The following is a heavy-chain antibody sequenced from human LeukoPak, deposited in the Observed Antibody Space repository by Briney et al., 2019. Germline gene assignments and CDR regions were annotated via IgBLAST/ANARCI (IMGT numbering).Heavy chain of an antibody. CDR3: ASHQDSSGYYQDY. J-gene: IGHJ4*02. D-gene: IGHD3-22*01. CDR1: GGSISSYY. Sequence: PSETLSLTCTVSGGSISSYYWSWIRQPPGKGLEWIGYIYYSGSTNYNPSLKSRVTISVDTSKNQFSLKLSSVTAADTAVYYCASHQDSSGYYQDYWGQGTLVTVSS. CDR2: IYYSGST. V-gene: IGHV4-59*01.